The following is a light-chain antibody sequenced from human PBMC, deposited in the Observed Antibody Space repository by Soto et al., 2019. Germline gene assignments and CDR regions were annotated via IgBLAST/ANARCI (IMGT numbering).Light chain of an antibody. V-gene: IGKV3-20*01. CDR3: QQYGRSPPWT. CDR1: QSVNSFY. CDR2: GAS. Sequence: EIVSTQSPGTLSLSPGERATLSCRASQSVNSFYLAWFQQKPGQAPRLLIYGASTRATGIPDRFSGSGSGTDFTLTISRLEPEDFAVYYCQQYGRSPPWTFGQGTKVDIK. J-gene: IGKJ1*01.